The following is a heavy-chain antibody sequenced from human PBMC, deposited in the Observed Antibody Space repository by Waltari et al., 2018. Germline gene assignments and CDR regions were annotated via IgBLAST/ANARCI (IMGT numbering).Heavy chain of an antibody. CDR1: GGSFSGSY. Sequence: QVQLQQWGAGLLKPSETLSLTCAVYGGSFSGSYWSWIRPPPGKGLEWIGEINHSGSTNYNPSLKSRVTISVDTSKNQFSLKLSSVTAADTAVYYCARRYYGSGSYTSSYYMDVWGKGTTVTVSS. CDR3: ARRYYGSGSYTSSYYMDV. D-gene: IGHD3-10*01. V-gene: IGHV4-34*01. CDR2: INHSGST. J-gene: IGHJ6*03.